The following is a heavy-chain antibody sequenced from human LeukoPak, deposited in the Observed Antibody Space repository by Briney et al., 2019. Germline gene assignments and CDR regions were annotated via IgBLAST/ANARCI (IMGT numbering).Heavy chain of an antibody. CDR2: IKSKTDGGTT. CDR3: TTDPGSSWYFFYGRDPDY. CDR1: GFTFSNAW. D-gene: IGHD6-13*01. J-gene: IGHJ4*02. V-gene: IGHV3-15*01. Sequence: GGSLGLSCAASGFTFSNAWMSWVRQAPGKGLEWVGRIKSKTDGGTTDYAAPVKGRFTISRDDSKNTLYLQMNSLKTEDTAVYYCTTDPGSSWYFFYGRDPDYWGQGTLVTVSS.